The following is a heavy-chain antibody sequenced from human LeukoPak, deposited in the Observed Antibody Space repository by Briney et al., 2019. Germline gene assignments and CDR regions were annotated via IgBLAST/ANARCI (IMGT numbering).Heavy chain of an antibody. CDR1: GYTFTGYY. Sequence: ASVKVSCKASGYTFTGYYMHWVRQAPGQGLEWMGWINPNSGGTNYAQKFQGRVTMTRDTSISTVYMELSSLRSEDTAVYYCARDHYDGSGGLDYWGQGTLVTVSS. CDR2: INPNSGGT. D-gene: IGHD3-10*01. J-gene: IGHJ4*02. CDR3: ARDHYDGSGGLDY. V-gene: IGHV1-2*02.